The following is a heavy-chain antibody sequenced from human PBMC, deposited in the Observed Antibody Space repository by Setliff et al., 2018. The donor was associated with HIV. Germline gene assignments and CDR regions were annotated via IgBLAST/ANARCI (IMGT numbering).Heavy chain of an antibody. CDR3: ARDGGKL. J-gene: IGHJ2*01. Sequence: PGGSLRLSCVASGFPFYRFWMTWVRQAPGKGLEWVANIKTDGSEKYYVDAVKGRFSISRDNADNSLYLQMNSLRVEDTAVYYCARDGGKLWGRGTLVTVSS. V-gene: IGHV3-7*01. CDR1: GFPFYRFW. CDR2: IKTDGSEK. D-gene: IGHD3-3*01.